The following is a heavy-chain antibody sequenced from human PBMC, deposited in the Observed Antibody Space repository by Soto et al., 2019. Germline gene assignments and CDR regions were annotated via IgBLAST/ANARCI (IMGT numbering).Heavy chain of an antibody. CDR3: AKANNGYYFEY. CDR1: GFTFSNYA. Sequence: GGSLRLSCAASGFTFSNYAVHWVRQAPGKGLEWVAVISYDGGTKNYADSVKGRFTISRDNSRNTLYMQMNSLRAEDTAVYYCAKANNGYYFEYWGQGTLVTVSS. D-gene: IGHD2-8*01. CDR2: ISYDGGTK. J-gene: IGHJ4*02. V-gene: IGHV3-30-3*01.